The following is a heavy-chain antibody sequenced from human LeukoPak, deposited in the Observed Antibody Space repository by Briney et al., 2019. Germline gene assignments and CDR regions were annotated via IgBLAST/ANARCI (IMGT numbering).Heavy chain of an antibody. Sequence: ASVKVSCKASGGTFSSYAISWVRQAPGQGLEWMGWISAYNGNTNYAQKLQGRVTMTTDTSTSTAYMELRSLRSDDTAVYYCARYQLLYGNDAFDIWGQGTMVTASS. CDR3: ARYQLLYGNDAFDI. J-gene: IGHJ3*02. CDR1: GGTFSSYA. D-gene: IGHD2-2*02. CDR2: ISAYNGNT. V-gene: IGHV1-18*01.